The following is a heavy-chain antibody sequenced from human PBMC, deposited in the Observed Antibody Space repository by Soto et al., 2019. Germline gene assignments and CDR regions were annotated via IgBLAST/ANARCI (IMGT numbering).Heavy chain of an antibody. Sequence: EVQLLESGGGLVQPGGSLRLSCAASGFTFSSYAMSWVRQAPGKGLEWVSAISGSGGSTYYADSVKGLFTISRDNSKHTRYLQMDSLRAEDTAVYYCAKSLLAAYYYYGMDVWGQGTTVTVSS. J-gene: IGHJ6*02. CDR1: GFTFSSYA. V-gene: IGHV3-23*01. CDR3: AKSLLAAYYYYGMDV. CDR2: ISGSGGST.